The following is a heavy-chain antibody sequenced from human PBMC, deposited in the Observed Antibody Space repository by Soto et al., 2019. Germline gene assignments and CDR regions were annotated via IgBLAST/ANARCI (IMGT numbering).Heavy chain of an antibody. Sequence: QVQLVQSGGEVKKPGASVKLSCTASGYTFTSYGISWVRQAPGQGLEWMGWISAYNGNTNYAQNVQGRVTMTTDTATRTAYIDLRSLRSADTAVYYCARGGDVNSFPGIDVWGQGPTVTVSS. CDR1: GYTFTSYG. V-gene: IGHV1-18*01. D-gene: IGHD5-12*01. J-gene: IGHJ6*02. CDR3: ARGGDVNSFPGIDV. CDR2: ISAYNGNT.